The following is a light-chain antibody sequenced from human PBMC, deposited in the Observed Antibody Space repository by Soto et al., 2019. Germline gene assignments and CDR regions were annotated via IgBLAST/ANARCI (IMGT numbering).Light chain of an antibody. Sequence: HSVLTKPASLSGSPGQSITISCTGTSSDVGGYNYVSWYQQHPGKAPKLMIYDVSNRPSGVSNRFSGSKSGNTASLTISGLQAEDEADYYCSSYTSSSSYVFGTGTKVTVL. V-gene: IGLV2-14*01. CDR2: DVS. J-gene: IGLJ1*01. CDR3: SSYTSSSSYV. CDR1: SSDVGGYNY.